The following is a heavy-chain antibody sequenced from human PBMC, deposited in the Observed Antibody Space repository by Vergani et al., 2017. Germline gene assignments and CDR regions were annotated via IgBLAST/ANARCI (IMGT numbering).Heavy chain of an antibody. CDR3: AREHYGSWSLYYFDY. J-gene: IGHJ4*02. Sequence: QVQLVQSGAEVKKPGSSVKVSCKASGGTFSSYAISWVRQAHGQGLEGMGGIIPIFGTANYAQKFQGRVTITADESTSTAYMELSSLRTEDTAVYYCAREHYGSWSLYYFDYWGQGTLVTVSS. CDR1: GGTFSSYA. D-gene: IGHD3-10*01. CDR2: IIPIFGTA. V-gene: IGHV1-69*12.